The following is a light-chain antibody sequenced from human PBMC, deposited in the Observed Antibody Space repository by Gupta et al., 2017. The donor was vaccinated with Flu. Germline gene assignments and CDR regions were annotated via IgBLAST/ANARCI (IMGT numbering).Light chain of an antibody. Sequence: QSALTQPASVSGSPGQSITISCTGTISDVGDNDLVSWYQQHPGKAPNYMIYEGNKRLSGVSERFSGAKSGNTATLTIPGLQAEDDAGYYCSSNADSNTIWVFGGGTRLTVL. CDR1: ISDVGDNDL. CDR3: SSNADSNTIWV. J-gene: IGLJ3*02. V-gene: IGLV2-23*01. CDR2: EGN.